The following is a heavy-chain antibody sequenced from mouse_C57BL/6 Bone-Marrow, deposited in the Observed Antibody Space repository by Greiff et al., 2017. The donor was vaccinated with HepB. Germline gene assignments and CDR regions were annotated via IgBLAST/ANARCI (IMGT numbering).Heavy chain of an antibody. CDR3: ARDPYYYGSSYWYFDV. CDR2: INPNNGGT. Sequence: EVQLQQSGPELVKPGASVKISCKAPGYTFTDHYMNWVKQSHGKSLEWIGDINPNNGGTSYNQKFKGKATLTVDKSSSTAYMELRSLTSEDSAVYYCARDPYYYGSSYWYFDVWGTGTTVTVSS. V-gene: IGHV1-26*01. J-gene: IGHJ1*03. CDR1: GYTFTDHY. D-gene: IGHD1-1*01.